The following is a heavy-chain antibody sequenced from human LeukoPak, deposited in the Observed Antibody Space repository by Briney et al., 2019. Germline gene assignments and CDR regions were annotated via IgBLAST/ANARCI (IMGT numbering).Heavy chain of an antibody. CDR2: ISSSSSTI. Sequence: GGSLRLSCAASGFTFSSYAMSWVRQAPGKGLEWVSYISSSSSTIYYADSVKGRFTISRDNAKNSLYLQMNSLRAEDTAVYYCARGASYYYMDVWGKGTTVTVSS. V-gene: IGHV3-48*01. CDR1: GFTFSSYA. J-gene: IGHJ6*03. CDR3: ARGASYYYMDV.